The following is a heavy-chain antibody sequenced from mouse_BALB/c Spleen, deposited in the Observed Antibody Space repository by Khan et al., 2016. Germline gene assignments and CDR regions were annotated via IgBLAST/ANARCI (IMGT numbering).Heavy chain of an antibody. Sequence: VQLQQSGAELVKPGASVKLSCTASGFNIKDTYMHWVKQRPEQGLEWIGRIDPANGNTKYDPKFQGKATITADTSSNTAYLQLSSLTSEDTAVYYWDRSPYEYDGGFAYWGQGTLVTVSA. CDR1: GFNIKDTY. CDR2: IDPANGNT. D-gene: IGHD2-4*01. J-gene: IGHJ3*01. CDR3: DRSPYEYDGGFAY. V-gene: IGHV14-3*02.